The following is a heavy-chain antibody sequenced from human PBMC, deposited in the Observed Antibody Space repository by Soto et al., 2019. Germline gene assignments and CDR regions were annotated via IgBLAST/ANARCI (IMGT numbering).Heavy chain of an antibody. CDR1: GYTFTSYG. CDR2: ISAYNGNT. V-gene: IGHV1-18*01. Sequence: ASVKVSCKASGYTFTSYGISWVRQAPGQGLEWMGWISAYNGNTNYAQKLQGRVTMTTDTSTSTVYMELSSLRSEDTAVYYCARDGGGSCYDYWGQGTLVTVSS. D-gene: IGHD2-15*01. CDR3: ARDGGGSCYDY. J-gene: IGHJ4*02.